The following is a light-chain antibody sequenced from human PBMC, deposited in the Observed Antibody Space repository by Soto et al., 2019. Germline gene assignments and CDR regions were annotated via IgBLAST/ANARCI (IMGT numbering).Light chain of an antibody. J-gene: IGLJ2*01. CDR2: STN. CDR1: AGAVTTGNY. V-gene: IGLV7-43*01. CDR3: VLCYGGIQRI. Sequence: QTVVTQEPSLTVSPGGTVTLTCASSAGAVTTGNYPIWIQQKPGQAPRALIYSTNNKHSWTPARFSGSLLGGKAALTLSGVLPEDEADYYCVLCYGGIQRILGGGTKLTVL.